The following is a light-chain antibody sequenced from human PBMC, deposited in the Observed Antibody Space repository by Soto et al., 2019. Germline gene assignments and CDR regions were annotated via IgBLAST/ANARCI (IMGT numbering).Light chain of an antibody. Sequence: QSVLTQPASASGSPGQSVAISCTGTSSDVGGYNYVSLYQQHPGKAPKLMIYEVNKRPSGVPDRFSGSKSGNTASLTISGLQAEDEADYYCCSYAGSYTLYVFGTGTKVTVL. CDR1: SSDVGGYNY. J-gene: IGLJ1*01. CDR3: CSYAGSYTLYV. CDR2: EVN. V-gene: IGLV2-8*01.